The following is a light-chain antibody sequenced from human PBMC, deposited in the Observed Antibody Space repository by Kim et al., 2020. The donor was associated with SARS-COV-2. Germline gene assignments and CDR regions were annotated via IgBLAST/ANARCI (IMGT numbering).Light chain of an antibody. J-gene: IGLJ1*01. CDR3: QVWDSSTYV. CDR1: NIGSKN. Sequence: SVALRQADRITCGGNNIGSKNVHWYQQKPGQAPVLVIYRDSNRPSGIPERFSGSNSGNTATLTISRAQAGDEADYYCQVWDSSTYVFGTGTKVTVL. V-gene: IGLV3-9*01. CDR2: RDS.